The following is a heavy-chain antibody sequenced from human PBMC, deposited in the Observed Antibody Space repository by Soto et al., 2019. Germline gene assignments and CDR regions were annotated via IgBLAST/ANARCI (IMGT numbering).Heavy chain of an antibody. CDR2: ISGSGGST. CDR3: AKYAVLWFGESRGAFDI. D-gene: IGHD3-10*01. Sequence: EVQLLESGGGLVQPGGSLRLSCAASGFTFSSYAMSWVRQAPGKGLEWVSAISGSGGSTYYADSVKGRFTISRDNSKNTLYLQMNSLRAEATAVYYGAKYAVLWFGESRGAFDIWGQGTMVTVSS. CDR1: GFTFSSYA. V-gene: IGHV3-23*01. J-gene: IGHJ3*02.